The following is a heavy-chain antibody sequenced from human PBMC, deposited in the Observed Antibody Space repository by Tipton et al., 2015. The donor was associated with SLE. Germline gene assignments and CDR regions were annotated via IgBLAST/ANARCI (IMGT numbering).Heavy chain of an antibody. V-gene: IGHV4-30-2*01. CDR2: IYHSGST. J-gene: IGHJ4*02. Sequence: TLSLTCTVSGGSISSGGYYWSWIRQHPGKGLEWIGYIYHSGSTYYNPSLKSRVTISVDRSKNQFSLKLSSVTAADTAVYYCARSLGVAGTPYYFDYWGQGTLVTVSS. CDR1: GGSISSGGYY. D-gene: IGHD6-19*01. CDR3: ARSLGVAGTPYYFDY.